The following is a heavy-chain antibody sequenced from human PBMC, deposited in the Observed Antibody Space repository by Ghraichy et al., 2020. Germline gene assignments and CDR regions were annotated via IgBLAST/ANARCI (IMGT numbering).Heavy chain of an antibody. CDR2: TRNDGNTR. CDR3: AKAQFDSGSACYPCSDS. CDR1: GFTFSSYA. D-gene: IGHD3-10*01. J-gene: IGHJ4*02. V-gene: IGHV3-30*02. Sequence: GGSLRLSCAASGFTFSSYAMHWVRQAPGKGLEWVAVTRNDGNTRYYADSVKGRFTISRDNSKNTLYLQMNSLRVDDTAVYFCAKAQFDSGSACYPCSDSWGQGALVTVSS.